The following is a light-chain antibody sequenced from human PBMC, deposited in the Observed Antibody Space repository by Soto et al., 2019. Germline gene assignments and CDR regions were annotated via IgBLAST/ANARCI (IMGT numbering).Light chain of an antibody. CDR3: SSYTSSSTLYV. V-gene: IGLV2-14*01. CDR1: TSDVGGYNY. CDR2: DVS. Sequence: LTQPSSVFGSPWPSVTPSRPWNTSDVGGYNYVSWYQQHPGKAPKLMIYDVSNRPSGVSNRFSGSKSGNTASLTISGLQAEDEADYYCSSYTSSSTLYVFGTGTKVTVL. J-gene: IGLJ1*01.